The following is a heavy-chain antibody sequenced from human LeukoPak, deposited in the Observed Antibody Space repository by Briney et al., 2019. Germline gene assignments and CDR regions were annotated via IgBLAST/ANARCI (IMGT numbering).Heavy chain of an antibody. CDR1: GYTFTGYY. V-gene: IGHV1-2*02. CDR2: INPNSGGT. CDR3: ARGRDIVVVPAARFDP. Sequence: GASVKVSCKASGYTFTGYYMHWVRQAPGQGLEWMGWINPNSGGTNYAQKFQGRVTMTRDTSISTAYMELSRLRSDDTAVYYCARGRDIVVVPAARFDPWGQETLVTVS. D-gene: IGHD2-2*01. J-gene: IGHJ5*02.